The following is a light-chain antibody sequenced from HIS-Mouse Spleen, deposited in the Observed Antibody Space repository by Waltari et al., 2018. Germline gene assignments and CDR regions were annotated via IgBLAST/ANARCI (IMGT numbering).Light chain of an antibody. CDR1: SSNIGSNT. J-gene: IGLJ1*01. CDR3: AAWDDSLNGNYV. V-gene: IGLV1-44*01. CDR2: SNN. Sequence: QSVLTQPPSASGTPGQRVTISCPGSSSNIGSNTLNWYQQLPGTAPKLLIYSNNQRPSGVPDRFSGSKSGTSASLAISGLQSEDEADYYCAAWDDSLNGNYVFGTGTKVTVL.